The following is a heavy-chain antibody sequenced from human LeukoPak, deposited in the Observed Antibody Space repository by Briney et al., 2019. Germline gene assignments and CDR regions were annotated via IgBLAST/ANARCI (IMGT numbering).Heavy chain of an antibody. CDR2: IGTAGDT. Sequence: TGGSLRLSCAASGFTFSSYDMHWVRQATGKGLEGLSAIGTAGDTYYPGSVKGRFTISRDNAKNSLYLQMNNLRGEDTAVYYCARDKIVGATHFDYWGQGTLVTVSS. V-gene: IGHV3-13*01. D-gene: IGHD1-26*01. CDR3: ARDKIVGATHFDY. CDR1: GFTFSSYD. J-gene: IGHJ4*02.